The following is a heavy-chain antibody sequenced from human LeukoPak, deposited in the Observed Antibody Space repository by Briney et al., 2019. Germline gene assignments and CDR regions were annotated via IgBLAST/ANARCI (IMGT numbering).Heavy chain of an antibody. D-gene: IGHD1-1*01. CDR2: MHYSGDS. CDR3: ARDLELERNRWNYFES. Sequence: ASETLSLTCTVSGNSISSFFWSWIRQPPGKGLEWIGSMHYSGDSKYNPSLRSRVPLSIDTSKQQFSLRLSSVTAADTAVYYCARDLELERNRWNYFESWGQGALVTVSS. V-gene: IGHV4-59*01. CDR1: GNSISSFF. J-gene: IGHJ4*02.